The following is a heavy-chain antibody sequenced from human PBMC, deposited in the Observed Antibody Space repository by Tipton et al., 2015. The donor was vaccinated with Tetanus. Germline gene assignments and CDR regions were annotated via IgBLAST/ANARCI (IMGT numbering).Heavy chain of an antibody. J-gene: IGHJ4*02. CDR2: IYRTGST. Sequence: TLYLTCSVSGDSVSSGSYYWTWIRQPPGKGLEWIGYIYRTGSTKYNSSLRDRVTIALDTSKNQFSLKLNSVTAADTAVYYCVRESSSGWFVDYWGQGTVVTVFS. CDR3: VRESSSGWFVDY. CDR1: GDSVSSGSYY. V-gene: IGHV4-61*01. D-gene: IGHD6-19*01.